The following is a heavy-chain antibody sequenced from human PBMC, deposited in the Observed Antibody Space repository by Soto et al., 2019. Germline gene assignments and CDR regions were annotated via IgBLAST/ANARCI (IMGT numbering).Heavy chain of an antibody. V-gene: IGHV3-48*02. CDR2: ISSGSKTI. D-gene: IGHD3-9*01. CDR1: GFTFSGYS. J-gene: IGHJ4*02. Sequence: GSLRLSCAASGFTFSGYSVNWVRQAPRKGLEWVSYISSGSKTIYYAESVKGRFTVSRDNARNSQYLQMNSLRDEDTAVYYCAREDILGVRSFDYWGQGTLVTVSS. CDR3: AREDILGVRSFDY.